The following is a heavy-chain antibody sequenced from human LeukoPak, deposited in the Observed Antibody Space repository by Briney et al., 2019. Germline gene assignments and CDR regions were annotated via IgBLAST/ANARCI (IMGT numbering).Heavy chain of an antibody. CDR2: INHSGST. J-gene: IGHJ4*02. CDR1: GGPFSGYY. CDR3: ARGDYDILTGYYLRYFDY. V-gene: IGHV4-34*01. D-gene: IGHD3-9*01. Sequence: SETLSLTCAVYGGPFSGYYWSWIRQPPGKGLEWIGEINHSGSTNYNPSLKSRVTISVDTSKNQFSLKLSSVTAADTAVYYCARGDYDILTGYYLRYFDYWGQGTLVTVSS.